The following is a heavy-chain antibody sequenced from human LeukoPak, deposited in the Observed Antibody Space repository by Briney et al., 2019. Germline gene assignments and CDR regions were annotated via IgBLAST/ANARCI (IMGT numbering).Heavy chain of an antibody. CDR2: IYSTGST. V-gene: IGHV4-4*07. J-gene: IGHJ4*02. D-gene: IGHD6-13*01. CDR1: GGSISSYY. Sequence: SETLSLTCTVSGGSISSYYWSWIRQPAGKGLEWIGRIYSTGSTNYNPSLKSRVTMSVNTSKNQFSLRLRSVTAADTAVYYCARQIASAGTAGFDFWGQGALVTVSS. CDR3: ARQIASAGTAGFDF.